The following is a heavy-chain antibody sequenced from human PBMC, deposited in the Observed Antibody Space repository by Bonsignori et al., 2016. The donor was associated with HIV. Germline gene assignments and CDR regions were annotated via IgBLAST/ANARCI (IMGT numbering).Heavy chain of an antibody. CDR1: GFTFGDYA. CDR3: TRDLSGVYGAYEGRYYYYYMDV. J-gene: IGHJ6*03. Sequence: GGSLRLSCTASGFTFGDYAMSWVRQAPGKGLEWVGFIRSKAYGGTTEYAASVKGRFTISRDDSKSIAYLQMNSLKTEDTAVYYCTRDLSGVYGAYEGRYYYYYMDVWGKGTTVTVSS. CDR2: IRSKAYGGTT. V-gene: IGHV3-49*04. D-gene: IGHD4-17*01.